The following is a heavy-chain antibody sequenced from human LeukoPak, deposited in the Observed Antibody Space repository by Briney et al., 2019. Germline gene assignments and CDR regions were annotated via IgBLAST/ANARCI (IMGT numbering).Heavy chain of an antibody. D-gene: IGHD6-6*01. CDR1: GGSISSYY. J-gene: IGHJ4*02. Sequence: SETLSLTCTVSGGSISSYYWSWIRQPPGKGLEGIGYIYYTGNTSYNPSLKSRVTISVDTSKNQFSLKLSSVTAADTAVYYCARDRPWRADYWGQGTLVTVSS. CDR3: ARDRPWRADY. CDR2: IYYTGNT. V-gene: IGHV4-59*01.